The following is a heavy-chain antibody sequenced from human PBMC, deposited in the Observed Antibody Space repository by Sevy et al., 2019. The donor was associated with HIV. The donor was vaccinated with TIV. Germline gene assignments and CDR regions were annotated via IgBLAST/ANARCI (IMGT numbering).Heavy chain of an antibody. Sequence: GGSLRLSCAASGFTFEDYGMSWVRQVPGKGPEWVSGINWNGGSTSYADSMSGRFTISRENAKNSLFLLMKGLGADDTAFYYCARGPSSYYASRSCYHDHWGQGTRVTVSS. J-gene: IGHJ4*01. D-gene: IGHD3-3*01. V-gene: IGHV3-20*04. CDR3: ARGPSSYYASRSCYHDH. CDR2: INWNGGST. CDR1: GFTFEDYG.